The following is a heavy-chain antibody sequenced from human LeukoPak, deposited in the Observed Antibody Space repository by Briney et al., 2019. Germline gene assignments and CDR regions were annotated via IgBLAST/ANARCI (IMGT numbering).Heavy chain of an antibody. CDR2: ISYDGSNK. Sequence: PGGSLRLSCAASGFTFSSYAMHWVRQAPGKGLEWVAVISYDGSNKYYADSVEGRFTISRDNSKNTLYLQMNSLRAEDTAVYYCAREGGSSGYYDPPFDYWGQGTLVTVSS. J-gene: IGHJ4*02. CDR1: GFTFSSYA. D-gene: IGHD3-22*01. CDR3: AREGGSSGYYDPPFDY. V-gene: IGHV3-30*04.